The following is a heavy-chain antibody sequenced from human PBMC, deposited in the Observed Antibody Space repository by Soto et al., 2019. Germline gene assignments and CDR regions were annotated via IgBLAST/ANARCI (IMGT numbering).Heavy chain of an antibody. Sequence: PGGSLRLSCAASGFTFSSYAMSWVRQTPGKGLEWVSAISGSGGSTYYADSVKGRFTISRDVSKNTLYLQMNSLRAEDTALYYCAKDLSAYYDFWSGYSGLDYWGQGTLVTVSS. CDR1: GFTFSSYA. CDR2: ISGSGGST. CDR3: AKDLSAYYDFWSGYSGLDY. J-gene: IGHJ4*02. D-gene: IGHD3-3*01. V-gene: IGHV3-23*01.